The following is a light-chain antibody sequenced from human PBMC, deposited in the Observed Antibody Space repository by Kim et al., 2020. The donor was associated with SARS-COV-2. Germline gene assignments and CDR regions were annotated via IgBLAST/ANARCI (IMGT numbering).Light chain of an antibody. CDR1: QSVSSSY. J-gene: IGKJ1*01. Sequence: GTLSLAPGERATLSCRASQSVSSSYLAWYQQKPGQAPRLLIYGASSRATGIPDRFSGSGSGTDFTLTISRLEPEDFAVYYCQQRTFGQGTKVDIK. V-gene: IGKV3-20*01. CDR2: GAS. CDR3: QQRT.